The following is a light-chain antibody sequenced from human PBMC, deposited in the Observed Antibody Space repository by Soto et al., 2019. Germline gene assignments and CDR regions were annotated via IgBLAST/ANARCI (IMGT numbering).Light chain of an antibody. V-gene: IGLV2-14*01. CDR3: NSYTSASFYV. J-gene: IGLJ1*01. CDR1: TSDIAGYNY. Sequence: QSVLGQPASVSGSPGQSITISCTGTTSDIAGYNYVSWYQQHPGKAPKLLIYEVTSRASGVSHRFSGSKSGNTASLTISGLQAEDEAEYYCNSYTSASFYVFGTGTKVTVL. CDR2: EVT.